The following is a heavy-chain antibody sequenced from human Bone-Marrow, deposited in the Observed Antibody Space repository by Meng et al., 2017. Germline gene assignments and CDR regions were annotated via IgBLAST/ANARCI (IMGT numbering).Heavy chain of an antibody. CDR3: AKGSYGDYFDY. CDR2: ISDSGGST. Sequence: GESLKISCAASGFTFSNYAMSWVRQAPGKGLEWVSAISDSGGSTFYADSVKGRFAISRDNSKNTLYLQMNSLRAEDTAVYYCAKGSYGDYFDYWGQGTLVTVSS. D-gene: IGHD4-17*01. CDR1: GFTFSNYA. V-gene: IGHV3-23*01. J-gene: IGHJ4*02.